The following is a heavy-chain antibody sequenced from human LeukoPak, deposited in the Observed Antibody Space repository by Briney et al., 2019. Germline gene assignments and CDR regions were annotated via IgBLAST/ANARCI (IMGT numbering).Heavy chain of an antibody. J-gene: IGHJ6*03. CDR1: GASFSSYY. V-gene: IGHV4-34*01. Sequence: SETLSLTCAVNGASFSSYYWSWIRQPPGKGLEWIGEINQSGSTHYNASLKSRLTISEDTSKNQFSLRLSSVPAADTAVYYCARGDYYYYMDVWGTGTTVIVSS. CDR3: ARGDYYYYMDV. CDR2: INQSGST.